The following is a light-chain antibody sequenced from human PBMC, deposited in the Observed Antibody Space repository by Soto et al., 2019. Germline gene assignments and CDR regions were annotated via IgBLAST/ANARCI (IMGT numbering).Light chain of an antibody. Sequence: QSVLTQPPSVSGAPGQRVTISCTGSSSNIGSGYDVHWYQQLPGTAPKLLIYGNSNRPSGVPDRVSGSKSGTSASLAITGLQAEDEAGDYCQAYDRSLSGWVFGGGTKLTVL. CDR1: SSNIGSGYD. V-gene: IGLV1-40*01. CDR2: GNS. J-gene: IGLJ3*02. CDR3: QAYDRSLSGWV.